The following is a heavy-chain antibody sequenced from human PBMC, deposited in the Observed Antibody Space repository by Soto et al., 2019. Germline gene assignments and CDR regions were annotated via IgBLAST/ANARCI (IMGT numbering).Heavy chain of an antibody. CDR3: ATMATFGSLYWFDP. CDR1: GYTFTNND. D-gene: IGHD3-10*01. CDR2: MNPGSGDT. V-gene: IGHV1-8*01. Sequence: QVQLVQSGAEVKKPGASVKVSCKASGYTFTNNDVSWVRQATGQGLEWMGWMNPGSGDTGYAQKFQCRVTMTRDISIATSYMERSSLRSDDTAIYYCATMATFGSLYWFDPWGQGTLVTVSS. J-gene: IGHJ5*02.